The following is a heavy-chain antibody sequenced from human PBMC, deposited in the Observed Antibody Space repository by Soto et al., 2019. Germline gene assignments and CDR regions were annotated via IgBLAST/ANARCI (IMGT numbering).Heavy chain of an antibody. D-gene: IGHD6-19*01. V-gene: IGHV1-58*01. CDR3: AAAKAGTGYYYYYGMDA. J-gene: IGHJ6*02. CDR1: GFTFTSSA. Sequence: GASVKVSCKASGFTFTSSAVQWVRQARGQRLEWIGWIVVGSGNTNYAQKFQERVTITRDMSTSTAYMELSSLRSEDTAVYYCAAAKAGTGYYYYYGMDAWGQGTTVTVSS. CDR2: IVVGSGNT.